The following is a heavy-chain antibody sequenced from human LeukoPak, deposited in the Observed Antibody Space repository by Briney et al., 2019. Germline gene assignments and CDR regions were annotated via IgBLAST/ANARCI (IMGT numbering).Heavy chain of an antibody. CDR1: GFTFGDYA. V-gene: IGHV3-49*04. CDR2: SRTEVYGGAA. Sequence: QSGGSLRLSCTAPGFTFGDYAMSLVLQAHGKWQDWVGSSRTEVYGGAAEYAVSVKGIFTISRDGSRNIAYVQMNSLKTEDTAVYYCTRKGYSNYWYGGGSDYWGQGTLVTVSS. D-gene: IGHD6-13*01. J-gene: IGHJ4*02. CDR3: TRKGYSNYWYGGGSDY.